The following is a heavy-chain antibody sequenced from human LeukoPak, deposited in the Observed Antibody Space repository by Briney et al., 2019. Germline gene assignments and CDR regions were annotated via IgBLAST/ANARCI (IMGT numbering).Heavy chain of an antibody. J-gene: IGHJ4*02. CDR2: ISISGTKT. V-gene: IGHV3-23*01. CDR1: EFDFSTHA. Sequence: GGSLRLSCAASEFDFSTHAMTWVRQAPGKGLEWVSAISISGTKTYYADSVKGRFTISRDNSKNTLYLQMYSLRAEDTAVYYCANEIRPNDYWGQGTLITVSS. CDR3: ANEIRPNDY. D-gene: IGHD4-17*01.